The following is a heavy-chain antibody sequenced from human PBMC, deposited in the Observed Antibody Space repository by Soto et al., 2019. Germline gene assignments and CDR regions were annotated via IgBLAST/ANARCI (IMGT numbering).Heavy chain of an antibody. V-gene: IGHV4-59*01. CDR1: GASISSYY. CDR2: IYYNGNT. D-gene: IGHD6-19*01. J-gene: IGHJ5*01. CDR3: ARGGWSVDS. Sequence: SETLSLTCTVSGASISSYYWSWIRQPPGKGLEWVGYIYYNGNTDYNPSLKSRVTMSVDTSKNQFSLKLTSVTAADTAVYFCARGGWSVDSWGRGILVTVSS.